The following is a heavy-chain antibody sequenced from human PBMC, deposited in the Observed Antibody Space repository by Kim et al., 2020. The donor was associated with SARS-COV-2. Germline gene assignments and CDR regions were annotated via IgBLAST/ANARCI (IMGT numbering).Heavy chain of an antibody. D-gene: IGHD6-25*01. CDR1: GYTFTSYD. J-gene: IGHJ5*02. CDR2: MNPNSGNT. V-gene: IGHV1-8*01. Sequence: ASVKVSCKASGYTFTSYDINWVRQATGQALEWMGWMNPNSGNTGYAQKFQGRVTMTRNTSISTAYMELSSLRSEDTALYYCARGPECSTFSGSYWFDPWGQGTLVTVSS. CDR3: ARGPECSTFSGSYWFDP.